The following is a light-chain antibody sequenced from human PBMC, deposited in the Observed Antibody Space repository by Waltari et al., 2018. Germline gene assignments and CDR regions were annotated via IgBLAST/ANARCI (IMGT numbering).Light chain of an antibody. J-gene: IGLJ2*01. V-gene: IGLV3-19*01. CDR3: NSRDTSGNHVV. CDR1: SLRSYY. Sequence: SSELTQDPAVSVALGQTVRITCQGDSLRSYYASWYQQKSGQAPVLVIYGKNNRPSGIPDRFSGSTSGNTASLTISGAHAEDEADYYCNSRDTSGNHVVFGGGTKLTVL. CDR2: GKN.